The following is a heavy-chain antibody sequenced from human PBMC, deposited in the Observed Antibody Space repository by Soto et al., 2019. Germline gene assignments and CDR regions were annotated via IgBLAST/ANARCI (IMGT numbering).Heavy chain of an antibody. CDR3: ARVVLRYFDWSKRTNWFDP. Sequence: PSETLSLTCAVYGGSFSGYYWSWIRQPPGKGLEWIGEINHSGSTNYNPSLKSRVTISVDTSKNQFSLKLSSVTAADTAVYYCARVVLRYFDWSKRTNWFDPWGQGTLVIVSS. V-gene: IGHV4-34*01. CDR2: INHSGST. J-gene: IGHJ5*02. CDR1: GGSFSGYY. D-gene: IGHD3-9*01.